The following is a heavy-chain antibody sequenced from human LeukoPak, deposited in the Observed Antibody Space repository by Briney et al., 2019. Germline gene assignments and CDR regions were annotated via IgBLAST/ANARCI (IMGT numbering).Heavy chain of an antibody. V-gene: IGHV3-7*01. D-gene: IGHD1-1*01. J-gene: IGHJ4*02. CDR2: IKQDGSEK. CDR3: ARRGGNDVGFYFDY. CDR1: GFTFSSYW. Sequence: PGGSLRLSCAASGFTFSSYWMSWVRQAPGKGLEWVANIKQDGSEKYYVDSVKGRFTISRDNAKNSLYLQMNSLRAEDTAVYYCARRGGNDVGFYFDYWGQGTLVTVSS.